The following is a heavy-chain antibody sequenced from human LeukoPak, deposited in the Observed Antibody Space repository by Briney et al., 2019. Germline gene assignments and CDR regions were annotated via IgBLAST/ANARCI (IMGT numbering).Heavy chain of an antibody. D-gene: IGHD6-19*01. CDR3: ARRGYSSGWYLIGFDY. CDR2: IYYSGST. Sequence: SETLSLTCTVSGGSISSYYWSWIRQPPGKGLEWIGYIYYSGSTNYNPSHKSRVTISVDTSKNQFSLKLSSVTAADTAVYYCARRGYSSGWYLIGFDYWGQGTLVTVSS. J-gene: IGHJ4*02. V-gene: IGHV4-59*01. CDR1: GGSISSYY.